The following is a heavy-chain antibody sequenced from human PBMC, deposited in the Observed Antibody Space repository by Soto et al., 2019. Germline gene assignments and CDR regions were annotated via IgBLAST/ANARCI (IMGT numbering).Heavy chain of an antibody. CDR3: AAAWGDGRTRNIDAFDI. CDR1: GFTFTSSA. V-gene: IGHV1-58*01. Sequence: SVKVSCKASGFTFTSSAVQWVRQARGQRLEWIGWIVVGSGNTNYAQKFQERVTITRDMSTSTAYMELSSLRSEDTAVYYCAAAWGDGRTRNIDAFDICGQGTMLTVSS. D-gene: IGHD3-16*01. J-gene: IGHJ3*02. CDR2: IVVGSGNT.